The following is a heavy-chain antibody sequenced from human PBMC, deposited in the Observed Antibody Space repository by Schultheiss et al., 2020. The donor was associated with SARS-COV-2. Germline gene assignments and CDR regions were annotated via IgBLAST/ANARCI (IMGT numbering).Heavy chain of an antibody. CDR1: GYTFTSYG. CDR2: ISAYNGNT. J-gene: IGHJ5*02. CDR3: ARSPGYGDYVRLWFDP. D-gene: IGHD4-17*01. Sequence: ASVKVSCKASGYTFTSYGISWVRQAPGQGLEWMGWISAYNGNTNYAQKLQGRVTMTTDTSTSTAYMELRSLRSDDTAVYYCARSPGYGDYVRLWFDPWGQGTLVTVSS. V-gene: IGHV1-18*04.